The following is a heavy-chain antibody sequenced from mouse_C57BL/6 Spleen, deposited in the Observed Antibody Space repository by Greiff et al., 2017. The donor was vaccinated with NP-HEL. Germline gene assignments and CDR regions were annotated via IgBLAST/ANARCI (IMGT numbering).Heavy chain of an antibody. CDR2: INPGSGGT. CDR1: GYAFTNYL. J-gene: IGHJ1*03. CDR3: ARYDYDVWYFDV. V-gene: IGHV1-54*01. D-gene: IGHD2-4*01. Sequence: QVQLQQSGAELVRPGTSVKVSCKASGYAFTNYLIEWVKQRPGQGLEWIGVINPGSGGTNYNEKFKGKATLTADKSSSTAYMQLISLTSEDSAVYFCARYDYDVWYFDVWGTGTTVTVSS.